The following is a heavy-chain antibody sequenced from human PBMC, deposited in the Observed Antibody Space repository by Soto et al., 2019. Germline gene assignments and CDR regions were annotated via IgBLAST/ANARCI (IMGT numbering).Heavy chain of an antibody. V-gene: IGHV3-30-3*01. CDR3: ARSSGVPTPDFDY. Sequence: WWSLRLSCSASGFACNIYAIHWFRQAPGKGLEWVAVISHDGTNRYYTDSVRGRFTISRDNSKNTVYLEMDSLRADDTAVYYCARSSGVPTPDFDYWGQGTLVTVSS. CDR2: ISHDGTNR. J-gene: IGHJ4*02. D-gene: IGHD3-3*01. CDR1: GFACNIYA.